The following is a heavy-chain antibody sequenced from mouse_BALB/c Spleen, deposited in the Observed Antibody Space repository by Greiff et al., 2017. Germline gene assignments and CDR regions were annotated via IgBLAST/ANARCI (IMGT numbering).Heavy chain of an antibody. Sequence: VQLQQSGPGLVQPSQSLSITCTVSGFSLTSYGVHWVRQSPGKGLEWLGVIWSGGSTDYNAAFISRLSISKDNSKSQVFFKMNSLQAIDTAIYYCATTTATSGSYYYAMDYWGQGTSVTVSS. CDR3: ATTTATSGSYYYAMDY. CDR1: GFSLTSYG. D-gene: IGHD1-2*01. V-gene: IGHV2-2*02. J-gene: IGHJ4*01. CDR2: IWSGGST.